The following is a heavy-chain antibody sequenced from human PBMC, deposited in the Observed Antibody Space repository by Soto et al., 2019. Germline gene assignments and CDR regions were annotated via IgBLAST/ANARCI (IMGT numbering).Heavy chain of an antibody. V-gene: IGHV1-69*01. CDR3: AKSRAAAPPRVGMDV. CDR2: IIPFFHAP. CDR1: GGTFGKNA. D-gene: IGHD6-25*01. Sequence: SVKGSCKAAGGTFGKNAFSWGRQAPVQGLEWMGGIIPFFHAPNYSQKLQGRVTITADESMNMVFMEMSSLRSEDTAIYYCAKSRAAAPPRVGMDVWGQGTTVTVSS. J-gene: IGHJ6*02.